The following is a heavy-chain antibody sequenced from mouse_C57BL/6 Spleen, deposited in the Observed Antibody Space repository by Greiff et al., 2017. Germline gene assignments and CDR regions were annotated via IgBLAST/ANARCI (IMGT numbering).Heavy chain of an antibody. CDR2: IYPSDSEA. Sequence: QVQLKQPGAELVRPGSSVKLSCKASGYTFTSYGMDWVKQRPGQGLEWIGNIYPSDSEAHYNQKFKDKATLTVDKSSSTAYMQLSSLTSEDSAVYYCARWGSSGWAYWGQGTLVTVSA. J-gene: IGHJ3*01. V-gene: IGHV1-61*01. D-gene: IGHD3-2*02. CDR3: ARWGSSGWAY. CDR1: GYTFTSYG.